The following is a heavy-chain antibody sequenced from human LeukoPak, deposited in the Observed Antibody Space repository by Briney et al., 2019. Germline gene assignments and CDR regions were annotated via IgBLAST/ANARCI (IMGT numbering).Heavy chain of an antibody. J-gene: IGHJ6*02. CDR2: INPNSGGT. V-gene: IGHV1-2*02. CDR3: ATDYCSGGSCYPGNYYYYGMDV. Sequence: ASVKVSCKASGYTFTSYYMHWVRQAPGQGLEWMGWINPNSGGTNYAQKFQGRVTMTRDTSISTAYMELSRLRSDDTAVYYCATDYCSGGSCYPGNYYYYGMDVWGQGTTVTVPS. D-gene: IGHD2-15*01. CDR1: GYTFTSYY.